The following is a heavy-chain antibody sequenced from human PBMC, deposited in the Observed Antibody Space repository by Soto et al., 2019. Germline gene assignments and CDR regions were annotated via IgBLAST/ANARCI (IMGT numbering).Heavy chain of an antibody. V-gene: IGHV3-11*06. J-gene: IGHJ4*02. CDR3: ARVLYDFWSGYLSPCDY. CDR2: ISSSSSYT. CDR1: VFTFSDYY. D-gene: IGHD3-3*01. Sequence: GSLRLSCAASVFTFSDYYMSWIRQAPGKGLEWVSYISSSSSYTNYADSVKGRFTISRDNAKNSLYLQMNSLRAEDTAVYYCARVLYDFWSGYLSPCDYWGQGTLVTVSS.